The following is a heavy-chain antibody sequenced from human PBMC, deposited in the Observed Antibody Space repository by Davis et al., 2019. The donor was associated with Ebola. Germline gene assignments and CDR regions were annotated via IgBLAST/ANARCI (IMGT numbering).Heavy chain of an antibody. V-gene: IGHV1-69*13. CDR1: GVTFNNYA. Sequence: SVKVSCKASGVTFNNYAISWVRQAPGQGLEWMGGIIPIYGTSDYAQKFQGRVTITADESTSTAYMELTSLRSEDTAVYYCAVWGTYNNYYTMDVWGQGTTVTVSS. CDR2: IIPIYGTS. CDR3: AVWGTYNNYYTMDV. D-gene: IGHD2-8*01. J-gene: IGHJ6*02.